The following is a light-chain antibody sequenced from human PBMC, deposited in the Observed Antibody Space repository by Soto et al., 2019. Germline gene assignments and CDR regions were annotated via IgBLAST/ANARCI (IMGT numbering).Light chain of an antibody. J-gene: IGKJ5*01. CDR2: AAS. V-gene: IGKV3-20*01. Sequence: TQSPSSLSASVEDRVIITFRASQSISNHLNWYQQKPGQAPRLLIYAASSRATGIPDRFSGSGSATDFTLTISRLEPEDFALYYCQHYGRSPITFGQGTRLEIK. CDR1: QSISNH. CDR3: QHYGRSPIT.